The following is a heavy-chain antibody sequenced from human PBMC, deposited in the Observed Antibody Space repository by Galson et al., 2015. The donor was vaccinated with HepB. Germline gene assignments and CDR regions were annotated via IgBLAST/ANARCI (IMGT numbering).Heavy chain of an antibody. CDR3: ARDHASSSGYIDY. D-gene: IGHD3-22*01. J-gene: IGHJ4*02. CDR1: GYTFINYG. CDR2: ISAYNGNS. V-gene: IGHV1-18*04. Sequence: SVKVSCKASGYTFINYGFTWVRQAPGQGLEWMGWISAYNGNSNHAQKLQGRVTMTTDTSTSTAYMELRSLRSDDTAVYYCARDHASSSGYIDYWGQGTLVTVSS.